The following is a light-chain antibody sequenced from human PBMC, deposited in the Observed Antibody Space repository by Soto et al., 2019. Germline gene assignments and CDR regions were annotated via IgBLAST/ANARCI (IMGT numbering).Light chain of an antibody. CDR2: AAS. V-gene: IGKV3D-20*02. J-gene: IGKJ1*01. Sequence: EILLTQSPSTLSSSKGERATLSCRASQRVSSSCLAWYQQKPGQAPRLLIQAASSRDSGVPDRFSGSGSGTDFTLTIRRLQPDDFAMYYCQQRKNFVTFCKGAKVDIK. CDR3: QQRKNFVT. CDR1: QRVSSSC.